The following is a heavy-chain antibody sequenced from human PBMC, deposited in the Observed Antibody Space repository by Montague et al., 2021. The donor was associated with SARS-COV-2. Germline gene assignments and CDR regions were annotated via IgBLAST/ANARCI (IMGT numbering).Heavy chain of an antibody. D-gene: IGHD2-2*01. J-gene: IGHJ4*02. V-gene: IGHV4-34*01. CDR3: ASGYCSSTSCYRSLHY. CDR2: INHSGAV. Sequence: SETLSLTCTVHRGSFTGYFWTWIRQPPAKGLELIGEINHSGAVNYNSYPKSQDPISVATSKNHFSLKLRSVTAAATAMSYCASGYCSSTSCYRSLHYWGQGTLVAVSS. CDR1: RGSFTGYF.